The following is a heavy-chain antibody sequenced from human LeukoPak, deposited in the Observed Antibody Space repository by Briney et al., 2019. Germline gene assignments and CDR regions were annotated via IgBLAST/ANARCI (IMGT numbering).Heavy chain of an antibody. CDR2: ISGSGGCT. Sequence: GGSLRLSCAASGFTLSSYAMSWVRQAPGKGLEWVSAISGSGGCTYYADSVKGRFTISRDNSKNTLYLQMNSLRAEDTAVYYCASRLRFLEWYSPISGGFDPWGQGTLVTVSS. CDR1: GFTLSSYA. CDR3: ASRLRFLEWYSPISGGFDP. D-gene: IGHD3-3*01. V-gene: IGHV3-23*01. J-gene: IGHJ5*02.